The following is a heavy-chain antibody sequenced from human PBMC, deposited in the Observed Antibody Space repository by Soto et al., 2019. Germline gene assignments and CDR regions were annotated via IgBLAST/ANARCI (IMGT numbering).Heavy chain of an antibody. CDR1: GFTFSSYG. CDR3: ARDPGRDSGYVMPDY. Sequence: GGSLRLSCAASGFTFSSYGMHWVRQAPGKGLEWVAVIWYDGSNKYYADSVKGRFTISRDNSKNTLYLQMNSLRAEDTAVYYCARDPGRDSGYVMPDYWGQGTLVTVSS. CDR2: IWYDGSNK. D-gene: IGHD5-12*01. V-gene: IGHV3-33*01. J-gene: IGHJ4*02.